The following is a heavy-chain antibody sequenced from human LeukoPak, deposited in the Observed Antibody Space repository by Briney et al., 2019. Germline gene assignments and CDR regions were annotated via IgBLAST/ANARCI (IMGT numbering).Heavy chain of an antibody. J-gene: IGHJ5*02. CDR2: INSDGSST. Sequence: GGSLRLSCAASGFAFSRYWMHWVRQGPGKGLVWVSRINSDGSSTSYADSVKGRFTISRDNAKNTLYLQMNSLRAEDTAVYYCAREYSTGFDPWGQGTLVTVSS. D-gene: IGHD2-15*01. CDR1: GFAFSRYW. V-gene: IGHV3-74*01. CDR3: AREYSTGFDP.